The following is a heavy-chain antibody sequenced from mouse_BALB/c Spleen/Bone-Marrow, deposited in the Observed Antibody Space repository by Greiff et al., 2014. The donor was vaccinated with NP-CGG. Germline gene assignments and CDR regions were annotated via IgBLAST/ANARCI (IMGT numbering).Heavy chain of an antibody. CDR3: ARVYLWYFDV. CDR2: IWAGGST. Sequence: VHLVESGPGLVAPSQSLSITCTVSGFSLTSYGVHWVRQPPGKGLEWLGVIWAGGSTNYNSALMSRLSISKDNSKSQVFLKMNSLQTDDKAMYYCARVYLWYFDVWGAGTTVTVSS. CDR1: GFSLTSYG. D-gene: IGHD2-3*01. V-gene: IGHV2-9*02. J-gene: IGHJ1*01.